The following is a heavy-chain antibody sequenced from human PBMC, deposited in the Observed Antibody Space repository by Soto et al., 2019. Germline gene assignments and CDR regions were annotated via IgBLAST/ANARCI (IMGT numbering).Heavy chain of an antibody. Sequence: QVQLVESGGGVVQPGRSLRLSCAASGFTFSSYGMHWVRQAPGKGLEWVAVIWYDGSNKYYADSVKGRFTISRDNSKNTLYLQMNSLRAEDTAVYYCAREGRPNTRVWYFALWGRGTLVTVSS. CDR3: AREGRPNTRVWYFAL. V-gene: IGHV3-33*01. CDR1: GFTFSSYG. CDR2: IWYDGSNK. J-gene: IGHJ2*01. D-gene: IGHD2-15*01.